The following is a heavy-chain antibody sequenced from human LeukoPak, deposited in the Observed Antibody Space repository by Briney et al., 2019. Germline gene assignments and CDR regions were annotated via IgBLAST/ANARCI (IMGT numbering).Heavy chain of an antibody. J-gene: IGHJ4*02. Sequence: VASVKVSCKASGGTFSSYAISWVRQAPGQGLEWMGGIIPIFGTANYAQKFQGRVTITADKSTSTAYMELSSLRSEDTAIYYCARDRTHYYESSGYYSRWEYWGQGTLVTVSS. CDR2: IIPIFGTA. D-gene: IGHD3-22*01. V-gene: IGHV1-69*06. CDR3: ARDRTHYYESSGYYSRWEY. CDR1: GGTFSSYA.